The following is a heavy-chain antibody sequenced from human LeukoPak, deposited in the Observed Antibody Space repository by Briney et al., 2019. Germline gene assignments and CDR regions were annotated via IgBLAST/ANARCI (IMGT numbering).Heavy chain of an antibody. J-gene: IGHJ4*02. CDR2: ISYDGSNK. CDR1: GFTFSSYG. Sequence: GRSLRLSCAASGFTFSSYGMHWVRQAPGKGLEWVAVISYDGSNKYYADSVKGRFTISRDNSKNTLYLQMNSLRAEDTAVYYCAKDPSPYSSSWYNNYFDYWGQGTLVTVSS. V-gene: IGHV3-30*18. D-gene: IGHD6-13*01. CDR3: AKDPSPYSSSWYNNYFDY.